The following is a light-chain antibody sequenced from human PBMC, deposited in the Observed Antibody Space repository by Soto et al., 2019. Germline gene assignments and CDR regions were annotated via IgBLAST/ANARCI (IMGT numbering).Light chain of an antibody. V-gene: IGKV3-11*01. CDR2: DAS. Sequence: EIVLTQSPATLSLSPGERATLSCRSSQSVSSYSAWYQQKPGQAPRLLIYDASNRATGIPARFSGSGSGTDFTLTISSLQPEDFATYYCQHLNSYPITFGQGTRLEIK. CDR3: QHLNSYPIT. CDR1: QSVSSY. J-gene: IGKJ5*01.